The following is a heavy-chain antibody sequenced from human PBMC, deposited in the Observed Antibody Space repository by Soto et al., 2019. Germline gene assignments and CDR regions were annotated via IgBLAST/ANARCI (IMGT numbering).Heavy chain of an antibody. V-gene: IGHV3-30-3*01. CDR2: ISYDGSNK. Sequence: GGSLRLSCAASGFTFSSYAMHWVRQAPGKGLEWVAVISYDGSNKYYADSVKGRFTISRDNSKNTLYLQMNSLRAEDTAVYYCARDSYYDSSGYYFDYWGQGTLVTVSS. CDR3: ARDSYYDSSGYYFDY. J-gene: IGHJ4*02. D-gene: IGHD3-22*01. CDR1: GFTFSSYA.